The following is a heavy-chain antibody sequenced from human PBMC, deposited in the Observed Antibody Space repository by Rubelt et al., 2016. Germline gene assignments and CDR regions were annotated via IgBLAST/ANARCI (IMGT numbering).Heavy chain of an antibody. D-gene: IGHD1-7*01. V-gene: IGHV4-39*07. J-gene: IGHJ4*02. CDR2: IYYSGST. CDR3: ARDPRYNCNYGI. CDR1: GGSISSSSYY. Sequence: QVQLQESGPGLVKPSETLSLTCTVSGGSISSSSYYWGWIRKPPGKGLEWIGSIYYSGSTYYNTSPRRGVTISAATGKNEFSLSRSAVTAADTAVYYCARDPRYNCNYGIWGQGTLVTVSS.